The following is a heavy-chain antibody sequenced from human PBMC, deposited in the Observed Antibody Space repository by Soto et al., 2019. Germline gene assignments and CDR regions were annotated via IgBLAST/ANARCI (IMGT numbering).Heavy chain of an antibody. Sequence: NPGGSLRLSCTASGFTFSRYSMNWVRQAPGKGLEWVASISSASNDITYADSVKGRFIISRDNAKNSLFLQMDDLRPEDTALYYCARVAYWGQGTLVPVSS. CDR3: ARVAY. J-gene: IGHJ4*02. CDR2: ISSASNDI. CDR1: GFTFSRYS. V-gene: IGHV3-21*06.